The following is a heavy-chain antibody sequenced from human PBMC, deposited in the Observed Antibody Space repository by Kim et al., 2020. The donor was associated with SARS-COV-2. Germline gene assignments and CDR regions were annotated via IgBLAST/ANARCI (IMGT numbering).Heavy chain of an antibody. CDR3: AVYYNLPYYMDV. J-gene: IGHJ6*03. CDR1: GFSFSNYW. D-gene: IGHD3-10*02. Sequence: GGSLRLSCAASGFSFSNYWMHWVRQAPGKGLVWVSGIKSDGSDTSYADSVKGRFTISRDNVKNTLYLHMNSLRAEDSAAYYCAVYYNLPYYMDVWGKGTT. CDR2: IKSDGSDT. V-gene: IGHV3-74*01.